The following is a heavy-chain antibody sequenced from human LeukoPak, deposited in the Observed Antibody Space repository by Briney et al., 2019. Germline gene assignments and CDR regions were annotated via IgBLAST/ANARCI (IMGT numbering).Heavy chain of an antibody. CDR2: ISTDSSTM. Sequence: GGSLRLSCAASGFTFSSYDRNWVRQAPGKGLEWISYISTDSSTMYYADSVKGRFTISRDNAQNSLYLQMSSLRAEDTAVYYCARGPPLFDPWGQGTLVTVSS. CDR1: GFTFSSYD. J-gene: IGHJ5*02. CDR3: ARGPPLFDP. V-gene: IGHV3-48*01.